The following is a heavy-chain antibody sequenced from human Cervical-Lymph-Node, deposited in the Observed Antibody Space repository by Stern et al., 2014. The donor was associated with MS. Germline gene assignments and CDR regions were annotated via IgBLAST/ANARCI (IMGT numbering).Heavy chain of an antibody. CDR3: ARGRVYYDSTGYAYFDY. Sequence: MQLVQSGAEVKKPGESLKISCKGSGDSFPNYWIGWVRQMPGKGLDLMGIIYPGDSDTRYSPSFQGQVTISADMSISTAFLQWSSLKASDTAIYYCARGRVYYDSTGYAYFDYWGQGTLVTVSS. V-gene: IGHV5-51*01. CDR2: IYPGDSDT. J-gene: IGHJ4*02. CDR1: GDSFPNYW. D-gene: IGHD3-22*01.